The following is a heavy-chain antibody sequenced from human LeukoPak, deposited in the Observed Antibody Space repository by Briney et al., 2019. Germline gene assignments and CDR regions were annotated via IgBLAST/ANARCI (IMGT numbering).Heavy chain of an antibody. V-gene: IGHV3-23*01. CDR1: GFSFSTYT. J-gene: IGHJ4*02. CDR3: AREVYYDSSGYFDY. D-gene: IGHD3-22*01. Sequence: GGSLRLSCAASGFSFSTYTMNWVRQAPGKGLEWVSAINGRGDSTFYADSVKGQFTISRDNSKSTVYLQMNSLRAEDTAVYYCAREVYYDSSGYFDYWGQGTLVTVSS. CDR2: INGRGDST.